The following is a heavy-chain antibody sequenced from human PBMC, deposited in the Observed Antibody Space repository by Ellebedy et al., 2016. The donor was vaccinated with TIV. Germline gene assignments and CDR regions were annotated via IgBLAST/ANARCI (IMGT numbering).Heavy chain of an antibody. J-gene: IGHJ6*02. V-gene: IGHV3-30*18. CDR3: AKGDTATRSYFYYGMDA. CDR1: GLNLSHYG. Sequence: PGGSLRLSCSVSGLNLSHYGIHWVRQAPDKGLQWLTVMSSDGSKTFFGDSVKGRFTVSRDNPKNTAFLEINNLRPEDSAVYFWAKGDTATRSYFYYGMDAWGPGTTVLVSS. D-gene: IGHD5-18*01. CDR2: MSSDGSKT.